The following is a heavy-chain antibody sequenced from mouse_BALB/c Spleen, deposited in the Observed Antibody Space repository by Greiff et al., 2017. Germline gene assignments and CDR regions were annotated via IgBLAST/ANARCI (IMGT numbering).Heavy chain of an antibody. V-gene: IGHV5-6*01. J-gene: IGHJ4*01. D-gene: IGHD1-1*01. CDR2: ISSGGSYT. CDR3: ARHGSSPMDY. CDR1: GFTFSSYG. Sequence: EVKLVESGGDLVKPGGSLKLSCAASGFTFSSYGMSWVRQTPDKRLEWVATISSGGSYTYYPDSVKGRFTISRDNAKNTLYLQMSSLKSEDTAMYYCARHGSSPMDYWGQGTSVTVSS.